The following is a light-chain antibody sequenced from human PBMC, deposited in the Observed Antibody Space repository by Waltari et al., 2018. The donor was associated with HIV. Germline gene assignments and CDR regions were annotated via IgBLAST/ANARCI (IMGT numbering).Light chain of an antibody. J-gene: IGKJ4*01. CDR3: QQANSFPLT. V-gene: IGKV1D-12*01. Sequence: DIQMTQSPSSVSASVGDRVTITCRESQTINTNLAWYQHKPGIAPKLLIYAASSLQSGVPSRFSGSGSGTDFTLTINTLQPEDFATYYCQQANSFPLTFGGGTRVDIK. CDR2: AAS. CDR1: QTINTN.